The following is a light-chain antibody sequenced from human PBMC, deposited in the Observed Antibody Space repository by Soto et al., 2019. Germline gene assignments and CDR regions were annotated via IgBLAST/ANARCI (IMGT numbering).Light chain of an antibody. CDR3: HQRSNWTLT. V-gene: IGKV3-11*01. CDR2: DAS. J-gene: IGKJ1*01. CDR1: QSVSSD. Sequence: EIVLTQSPATMSLSPGERATFSCRASQSVSSDLVWYQQKPGQAPRLLIYDASNRATGIPARFSGSGSGTDFTLTISRLETEEFAVYYCHQRSNWTLTFGQGTKVDIK.